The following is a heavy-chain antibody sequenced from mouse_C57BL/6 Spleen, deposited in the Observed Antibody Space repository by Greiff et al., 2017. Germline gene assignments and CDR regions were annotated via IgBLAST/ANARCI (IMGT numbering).Heavy chain of an antibody. J-gene: IGHJ4*01. D-gene: IGHD1-1*01. V-gene: IGHV5-17*01. Sequence: EVQRVESGGGLVKPGGSLKLSCAASGFTFSDYGMHWVRQAPEKGLEWVAYISSGSSTIYYADTVKGRFTISRDNAKNTLFLQMTSLRSEDTAMYYCARPGLLGAMDYWGQGTSVTVSS. CDR2: ISSGSSTI. CDR1: GFTFSDYG. CDR3: ARPGLLGAMDY.